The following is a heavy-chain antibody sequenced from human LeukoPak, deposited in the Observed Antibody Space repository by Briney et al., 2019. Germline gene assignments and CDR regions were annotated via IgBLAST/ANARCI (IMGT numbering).Heavy chain of an antibody. CDR3: ARGGFTLIREDAFDI. CDR1: GFTFSNYD. CDR2: ITTSSSHI. J-gene: IGHJ3*02. Sequence: GGSLRLSCTVSGFTFSNYDMSWVRQAPGTGLEWVASITTSSSHIYHAVSVRGRFTITRDNAKNSLYLQMNGLRAGDTAVYYCARGGFTLIREDAFDIWGQGTMVTVSS. V-gene: IGHV3-21*01. D-gene: IGHD3-22*01.